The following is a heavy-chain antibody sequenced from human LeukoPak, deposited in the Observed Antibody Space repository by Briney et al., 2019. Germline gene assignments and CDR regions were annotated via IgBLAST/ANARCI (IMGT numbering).Heavy chain of an antibody. CDR3: ARARKYYYDSSGESTIDY. J-gene: IGHJ4*02. CDR1: GGSFSGYY. D-gene: IGHD3-22*01. V-gene: IGHV4-34*01. CDR2: INHSGST. Sequence: SETLSLTCAVYGGSFSGYYWSWIRQPPGKGLEWIGEINHSGSTNYNPSLKSRVTISVDTSKNQFSLKLSSVTAADTAVYYCARARKYYYDSSGESTIDYWGQGTLVTVSS.